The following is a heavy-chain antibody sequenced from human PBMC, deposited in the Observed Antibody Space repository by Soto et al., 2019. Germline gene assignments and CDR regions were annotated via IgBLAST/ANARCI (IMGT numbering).Heavy chain of an antibody. CDR1: GGSISSYY. V-gene: IGHV4-59*01. CDR3: ARGYDFWSGLNWFDP. D-gene: IGHD3-3*01. J-gene: IGHJ5*02. CDR2: IYYSGST. Sequence: SETLSLTCTVSGGSISSYYXSWIRQPPGKGLEWIGYIYYSGSTNYNPSLKSRVTISVDTSKNQFSLKLSSVTAADTAVYYCARGYDFWSGLNWFDPWGQGTLVTVSS.